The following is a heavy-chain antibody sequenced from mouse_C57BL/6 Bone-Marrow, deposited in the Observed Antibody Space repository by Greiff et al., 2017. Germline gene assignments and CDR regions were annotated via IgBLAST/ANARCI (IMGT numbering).Heavy chain of an antibody. J-gene: IGHJ3*01. CDR1: GFNIKDDY. V-gene: IGHV14-4*01. CDR2: IDPENGDT. D-gene: IGHD1-1*01. Sequence: EVQLQQSGAELVRPGASVKLSCTASGFNIKDDYMHWVKQRPEQGLEWIGWIDPENGDTEYAARFQGKATITADTTSNTAYLQLSSLTSEYTAVYYCTTHYYYGGQGTLVTVSA. CDR3: TTHYYY.